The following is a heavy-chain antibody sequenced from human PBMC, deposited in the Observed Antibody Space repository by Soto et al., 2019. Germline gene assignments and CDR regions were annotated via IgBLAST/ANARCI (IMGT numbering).Heavy chain of an antibody. Sequence: ASVKVSCKVSGYTFTGYYLHWARQAPGQGLEWMGWINPDNGAANYAQQFQGRVTMTRDTSISTVYLEFSSLRSDDTATYYCAHRQHDLWSGYYQGYYFDYWGQRTLVTLSS. CDR2: INPDNGAA. CDR3: AHRQHDLWSGYYQGYYFDY. D-gene: IGHD3-3*01. V-gene: IGHV1-2*02. CDR1: GYTFTGYY. J-gene: IGHJ4*02.